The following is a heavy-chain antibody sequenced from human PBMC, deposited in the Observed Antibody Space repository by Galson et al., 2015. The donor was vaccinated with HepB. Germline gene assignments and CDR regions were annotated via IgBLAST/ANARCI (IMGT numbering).Heavy chain of an antibody. CDR3: ATSDYGAYFDY. D-gene: IGHD4-17*01. J-gene: IGHJ4*02. V-gene: IGHV5-51*01. Sequence: QSGAEVKKPGESLKISCKGSGSTFTNYWIGWVRQMAGKDLEWMGIIYPGDSDTRYSPSFQGQVTISADTSITTAYLQWSSLKASDTAMYYCATSDYGAYFDYWGQGTLVTVSS. CDR1: GSTFTNYW. CDR2: IYPGDSDT.